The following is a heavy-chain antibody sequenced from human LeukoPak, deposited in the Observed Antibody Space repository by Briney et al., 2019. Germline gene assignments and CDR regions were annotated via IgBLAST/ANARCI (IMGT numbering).Heavy chain of an antibody. V-gene: IGHV3-21*01. J-gene: IGHJ3*02. CDR2: ISSSSNFI. Sequence: PGGSLRLSCAASGFIFSSYSMNWVRQAPGKGLEWVSSISSSSNFIYYADSVKGRFTIPRDNAKNSLYLQMNSLRAEDTAVYYCARAISDYDASDIWGQGTMVTVSS. D-gene: IGHD4-17*01. CDR1: GFIFSSYS. CDR3: ARAISDYDASDI.